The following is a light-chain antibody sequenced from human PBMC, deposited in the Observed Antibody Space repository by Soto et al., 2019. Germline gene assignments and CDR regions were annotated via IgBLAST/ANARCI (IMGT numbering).Light chain of an antibody. CDR2: GAS. Sequence: IVLTQSPATLSLSPGERATLSCSASQSVTDNYLAWYQQKPGQAPRLVISGASSRTSGIPDRFSASGSGTDFTLTISRLEPEDFAVYYCQQYSRAPLTFGQGTKVDIK. CDR1: QSVTDNY. CDR3: QQYSRAPLT. V-gene: IGKV3-20*01. J-gene: IGKJ1*01.